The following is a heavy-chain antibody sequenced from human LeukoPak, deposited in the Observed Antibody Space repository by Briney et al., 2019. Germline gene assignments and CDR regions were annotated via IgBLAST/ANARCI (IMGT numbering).Heavy chain of an antibody. D-gene: IGHD3-22*01. CDR2: INPNSGGT. CDR1: GYTFIGHY. Sequence: ASVKVSCEASGYTFIGHYLHWVRQAPGQGLEWMGRINPNSGGTNYAQKVQGRVTMTRDTSISTAFMELSRLRSDDTAVYFCATISNLFYDSSGFSDVDYWGQGTLVTVSS. V-gene: IGHV1-2*06. CDR3: ATISNLFYDSSGFSDVDY. J-gene: IGHJ4*02.